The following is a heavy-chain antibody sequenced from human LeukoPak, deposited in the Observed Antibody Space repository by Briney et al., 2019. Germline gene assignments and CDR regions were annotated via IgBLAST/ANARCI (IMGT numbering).Heavy chain of an antibody. CDR2: IYYSGST. CDR3: ARAPQAGLWFGELSSTIFDY. CDR1: GGSISSYY. J-gene: IGHJ4*02. V-gene: IGHV4-59*01. Sequence: SETLSLTCTVSGGSISSYYWSWIRQPPGKGLEWIGYIYYSGSTNYNPSLKSRVTISVDTSKNQFSLKLSSVTAADTAVYYCARAPQAGLWFGELSSTIFDYWGQGTLVTVSS. D-gene: IGHD3-10*01.